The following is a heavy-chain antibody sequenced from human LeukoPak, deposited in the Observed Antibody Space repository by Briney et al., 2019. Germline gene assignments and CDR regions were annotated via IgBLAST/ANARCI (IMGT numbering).Heavy chain of an antibody. J-gene: IGHJ4*02. CDR3: ARDNLYCSGGSCYFGDPLAYYFDY. V-gene: IGHV3-33*01. Sequence: GGSLRLSCAASGFTFSSYGMHWVRQAPGKGLEWVAVIWYDGSNKYYADSVKGRFTISRDNSKNTLYLQMNSLGAEDTAVYYCARDNLYCSGGSCYFGDPLAYYFDYWGQGTLVTVSS. D-gene: IGHD2-15*01. CDR2: IWYDGSNK. CDR1: GFTFSSYG.